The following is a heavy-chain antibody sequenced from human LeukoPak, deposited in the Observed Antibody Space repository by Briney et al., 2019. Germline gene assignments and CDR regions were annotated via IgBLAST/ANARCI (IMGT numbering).Heavy chain of an antibody. Sequence: ASVKVSCKASGYTFTGYYMHWVRQAPGQGLEWMGWINPNSVGTNYAQKFQGRVTMTRDTSISTAYMELSRLRSDDTAVYYCARESGQLWFGELPWFDPWGQGTLVTVSS. CDR3: ARESGQLWFGELPWFDP. CDR1: GYTFTGYY. J-gene: IGHJ5*02. D-gene: IGHD3-10*01. V-gene: IGHV1-2*02. CDR2: INPNSVGT.